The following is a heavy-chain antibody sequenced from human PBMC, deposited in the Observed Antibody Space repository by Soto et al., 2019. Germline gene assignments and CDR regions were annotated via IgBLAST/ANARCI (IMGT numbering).Heavy chain of an antibody. CDR1: GYTFTSYY. D-gene: IGHD1-7*01. CDR3: AREKHAGTGTTSPIYYYGMDV. V-gene: IGHV1-46*01. Sequence: ASVKVSCKASGYTFTSYYMHWVRQAPGQGLEWMGIINPSGGSTSYAQKFQGRVTMTRDTSTSTVYMELSSLRSEDTAVYYCAREKHAGTGTTSPIYYYGMDVWGQGTTVTVSS. CDR2: INPSGGST. J-gene: IGHJ6*02.